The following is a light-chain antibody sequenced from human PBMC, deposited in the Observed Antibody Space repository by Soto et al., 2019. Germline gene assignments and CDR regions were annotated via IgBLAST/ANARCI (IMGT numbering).Light chain of an antibody. CDR2: EVS. Sequence: QSALTQPASVSGSPGQSITLSCTGTSSDVGGYNYVSWYQQHPGKAPKLMIYEVSNRPSGVSNRFSGSKSDNTASLTISGLQAEDEADYYCSSYTSSTTLVFGTGTKLTVL. CDR1: SSDVGGYNY. V-gene: IGLV2-14*01. J-gene: IGLJ1*01. CDR3: SSYTSSTTLV.